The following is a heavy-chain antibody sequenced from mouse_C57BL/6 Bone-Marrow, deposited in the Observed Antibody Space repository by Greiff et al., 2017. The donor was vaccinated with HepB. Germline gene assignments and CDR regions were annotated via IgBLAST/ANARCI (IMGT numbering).Heavy chain of an antibody. CDR2: IYPGSGST. V-gene: IGHV1-55*01. J-gene: IGHJ4*01. CDR1: GYTFTSYW. Sequence: QVQLQQPGAELVKPGASVKMSCKASGYTFTSYWITWVKQRPGQGLEWIGDIYPGSGSTNYNEKFKSKATLTVDTSSSTAYMQLSSLTSEDSAVYYCAREDWDEDYAMDYWGQGTSVTVSS. CDR3: AREDWDEDYAMDY. D-gene: IGHD4-1*01.